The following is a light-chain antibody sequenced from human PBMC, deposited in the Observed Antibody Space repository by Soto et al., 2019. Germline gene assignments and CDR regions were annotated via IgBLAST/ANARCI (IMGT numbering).Light chain of an antibody. J-gene: IGKJ1*01. Sequence: EIVMTQSPATLSVSPGERATLSCRANQSISSNLAWYQQKPGQAPRLLIYGAATRATGIPARFSGSGSGTDFTLTINSLQSEDFAVYYCQMYNNWPRTFGQGTKVDIK. V-gene: IGKV3-15*01. CDR3: QMYNNWPRT. CDR1: QSISSN. CDR2: GAA.